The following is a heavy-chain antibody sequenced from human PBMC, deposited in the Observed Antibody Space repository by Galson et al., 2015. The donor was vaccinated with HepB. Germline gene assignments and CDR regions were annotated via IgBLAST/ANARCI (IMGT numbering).Heavy chain of an antibody. J-gene: IGHJ4*02. CDR1: GGSISSSSYY. Sequence: ETLSLTCTVSGGSISSSSYYWGWIRQPPGKGLEWIGSIYYSGSTYYNPSLKSQVTISVDTSKNQFSLKLSSVTAADTAVYYCARLGYYDSSGFWFDYWVQGTLVTVSS. CDR3: ARLGYYDSSGFWFDY. CDR2: IYYSGST. V-gene: IGHV4-39*01. D-gene: IGHD3-22*01.